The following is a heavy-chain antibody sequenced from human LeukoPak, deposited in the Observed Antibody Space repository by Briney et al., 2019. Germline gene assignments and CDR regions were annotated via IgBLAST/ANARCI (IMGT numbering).Heavy chain of an antibody. V-gene: IGHV4-39*01. D-gene: IGHD3-3*01. Sequence: SETLSLTCTISAASISSSSHHWGWIRQSPGKGLEWIGSIYSGRTIYYSPSLNSRVTISVVTSKDQFILQLNSVTAADTAVYYCVRHDGRGGSTMGAFDSWGQGSLVTVSS. CDR2: IYSGRTI. CDR1: AASISSSSHH. J-gene: IGHJ5*01. CDR3: VRHDGRGGSTMGAFDS.